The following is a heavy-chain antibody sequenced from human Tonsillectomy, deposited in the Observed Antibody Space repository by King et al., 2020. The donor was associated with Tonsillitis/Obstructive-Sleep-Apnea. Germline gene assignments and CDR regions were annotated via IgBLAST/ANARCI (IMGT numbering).Heavy chain of an antibody. CDR2: INAGNGNT. CDR1: GYTFTSYA. V-gene: IGHV1-3*01. CDR3: AMGSGSYYRFPDY. D-gene: IGHD3-10*01. Sequence: VQLVQSGAEVKKPGASVKVSCKASGYTFTSYAMHWVRQAPGQRLEWMGWINAGNGNTKYSQKFQGRVTITRDTSASTAYMELSSLRSEDTAVYYCAMGSGSYYRFPDYWGQGTLVTVSS. J-gene: IGHJ4*02.